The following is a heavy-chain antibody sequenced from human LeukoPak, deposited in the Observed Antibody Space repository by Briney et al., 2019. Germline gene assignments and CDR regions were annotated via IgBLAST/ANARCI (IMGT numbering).Heavy chain of an antibody. CDR2: IILIFGTA. CDR1: GGTFSSYA. D-gene: IGHD6-13*01. Sequence: SVKDSCEASGGTFSSYAISWVRQAPGEGVEWMGGIILIFGTANYAQNFQGRVTISADESTSTGYMELSSLRSEDTAVYYCARTRSKQQLDDAFDIWGQGTMVTVSS. V-gene: IGHV1-69*13. CDR3: ARTRSKQQLDDAFDI. J-gene: IGHJ3*02.